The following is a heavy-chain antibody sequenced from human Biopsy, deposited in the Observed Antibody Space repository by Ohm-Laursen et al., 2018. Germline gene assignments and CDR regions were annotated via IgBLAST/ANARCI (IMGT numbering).Heavy chain of an antibody. V-gene: IGHV4-31*01. CDR1: GGSISSGGSY. CDR3: ARDDAVTVIRGLYY. Sequence: SDTLSLTCTVSGGSISSGGSYWSWIRQRPGKGLEWIGYIFNSANTYYNPSLKNLITISGDTSKNQFSLKLNSVTAADTAVYYCARDDAVTVIRGLYYWGQGALVTVSS. J-gene: IGHJ4*02. D-gene: IGHD2-21*02. CDR2: IFNSANT.